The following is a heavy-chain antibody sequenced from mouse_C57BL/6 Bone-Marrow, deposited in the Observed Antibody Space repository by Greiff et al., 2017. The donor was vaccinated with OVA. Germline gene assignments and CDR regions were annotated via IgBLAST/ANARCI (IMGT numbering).Heavy chain of an antibody. CDR2: IDPENGDT. Sequence: DVQLQESGAELVRPGASVKLSCTASGFNIKDDYMHWVKQRPEQGLEWIGWIDPENGDTEYASKFQGKATITADPSSNTAYLQLSSLTTEDTAVYYCTSYGNFDYWGQGTTLTVSS. D-gene: IGHD2-1*01. CDR3: TSYGNFDY. CDR1: GFNIKDDY. V-gene: IGHV14-4*01. J-gene: IGHJ2*01.